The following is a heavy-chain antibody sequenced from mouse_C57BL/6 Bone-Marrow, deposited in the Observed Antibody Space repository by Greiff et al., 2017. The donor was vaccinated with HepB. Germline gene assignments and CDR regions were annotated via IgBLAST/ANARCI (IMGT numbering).Heavy chain of an antibody. V-gene: IGHV1-81*01. J-gene: IGHJ3*01. CDR2: IYPRSGNT. CDR3: GRTLGRSAWSAY. CDR1: GYTFTSYG. D-gene: IGHD4-1*01. Sequence: QVQLKESGAELARPGASVKLSCKASGYTFTSYGISWVKQRTGQGLEWIGEIYPRSGNTYYNEKFKGKATLTADKSSSTAYMELRSLTSEDPAVYFCGRTLGRSAWSAYWGQGTLVTVSA.